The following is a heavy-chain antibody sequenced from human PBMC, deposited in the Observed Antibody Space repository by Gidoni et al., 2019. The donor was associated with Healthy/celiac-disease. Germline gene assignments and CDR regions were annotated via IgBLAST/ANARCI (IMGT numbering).Heavy chain of an antibody. CDR3: ARSTYRSSSGWSHCDY. CDR2: IHWNGGSP. D-gene: IGHD6-19*01. Sequence: EVQLVESGGGVVRPGGSLRLSCAASGFTFAAYGMSWVRQAPGKGLECVSGIHWNGGSPGYADSVKGRFTISRDNAKNSLYLQMNRLRAEDTALYYCARSTYRSSSGWSHCDYWGQGTLVTVSS. V-gene: IGHV3-20*04. J-gene: IGHJ4*02. CDR1: GFTFAAYG.